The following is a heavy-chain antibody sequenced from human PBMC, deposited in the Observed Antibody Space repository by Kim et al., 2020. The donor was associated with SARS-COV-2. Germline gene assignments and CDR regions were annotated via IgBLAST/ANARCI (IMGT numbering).Heavy chain of an antibody. CDR1: GGSISSSSYY. J-gene: IGHJ1*01. V-gene: IGHV4-39*01. CDR2: IYYSGST. CDR3: ARRGVGGDYFQH. Sequence: SETLSLTCTVSGGSISSSSYYWGWIRQPPGKGLEWIGSIYYSGSTYYNPSLKSRVTISVDTSKNQFSLKLSSVTAADTAVYYCARRGVGGDYFQHWGQGT. D-gene: IGHD3-16*01.